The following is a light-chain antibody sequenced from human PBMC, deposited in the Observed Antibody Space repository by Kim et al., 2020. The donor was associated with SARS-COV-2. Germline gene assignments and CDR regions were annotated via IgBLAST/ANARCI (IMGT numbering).Light chain of an antibody. CDR2: TAS. CDR3: QQLYSYPVT. CDR1: QGIGSY. Sequence: DIQLTQSPSFLSASVGDRVTITCRASQGIGSYLAWYQQISGKAPKLLMYTASTLQSGVPSRFSGSGSGTEFTLTITSLQPDDSASYYCQQLYSYPVTFGGGTKVDIK. J-gene: IGKJ4*01. V-gene: IGKV1-9*01.